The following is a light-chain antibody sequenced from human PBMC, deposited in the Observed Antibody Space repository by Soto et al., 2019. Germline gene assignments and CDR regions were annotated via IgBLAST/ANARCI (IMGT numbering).Light chain of an antibody. Sequence: DIQMTQSPSSLSASVGDRVTITCRASQTISNYLNWYQQKPGKAPKLLIYAASSLQGGVPSRFSGSGSGTDFTLTISSLLPEDFATYYCQQSYSSVTFGQGTRLET. CDR3: QQSYSSVT. CDR1: QTISNY. J-gene: IGKJ5*01. V-gene: IGKV1-39*01. CDR2: AAS.